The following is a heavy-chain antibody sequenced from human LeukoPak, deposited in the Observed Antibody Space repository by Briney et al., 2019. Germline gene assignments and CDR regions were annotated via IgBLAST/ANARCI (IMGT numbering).Heavy chain of an antibody. V-gene: IGHV4-39*01. CDR2: IYYSGST. D-gene: IGHD3-10*01. J-gene: IGHJ4*02. CDR1: GGSIYSSSYY. Sequence: PSETLSLTCTVSGGSIYSSSYYWGWIRQSPGKGLEWIGSIYYSGSTYYNPSLKSRVTISVDASKNQFSLKVTSVTAADTAVYYCARTSYYGSGSYDYWGQGTLVTVSS. CDR3: ARTSYYGSGSYDY.